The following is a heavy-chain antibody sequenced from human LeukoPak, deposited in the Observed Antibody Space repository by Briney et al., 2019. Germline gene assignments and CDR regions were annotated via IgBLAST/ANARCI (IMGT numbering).Heavy chain of an antibody. D-gene: IGHD4-17*01. CDR1: GFTFSSYG. J-gene: IGHJ4*02. CDR2: IRYDGSNK. CDR3: VKKGQADDYGNPD. V-gene: IGHV3-30*02. Sequence: GGSLRLSCAASGFTFSSYGMHWVRQAPGKGLEWVAFIRYDGSNKYYADSVKGRFTISRDNSKNTLYLQMNNLRADDTAVYYCVKKGQADDYGNPDWGQGALVTVSP.